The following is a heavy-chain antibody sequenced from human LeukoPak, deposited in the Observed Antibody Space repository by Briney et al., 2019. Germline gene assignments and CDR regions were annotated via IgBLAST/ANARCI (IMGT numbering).Heavy chain of an antibody. CDR3: ARSRSGYSYDHAAFEI. CDR2: IDYRGST. CDR1: VCSISTYY. Sequence: SESLSLTWTVAVCSISTYYGSWIRQSPWKGLEWMAYIDYRGSTTYNPSLRSRVTISVDTSRNQFSLKLSSVTAADTAVYYCARSRSGYSYDHAAFEIWGQGTLVTVSS. V-gene: IGHV4-59*01. D-gene: IGHD5-18*01. J-gene: IGHJ3*02.